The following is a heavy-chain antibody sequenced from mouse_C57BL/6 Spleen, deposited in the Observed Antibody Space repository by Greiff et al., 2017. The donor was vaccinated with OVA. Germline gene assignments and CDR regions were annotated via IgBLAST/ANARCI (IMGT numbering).Heavy chain of an antibody. CDR1: GYAFSSSW. Sequence: VQLQQSGPELVKPGASVKISCKASGYAFSSSWMNWVKQRPGKGLEWIGRIYPGDGDTNYNGKFTGKATLTADKSSSTAYMQLSSLTSEDSAVYFCARGGYGYAMDYWGQGTSVTVSS. CDR2: IYPGDGDT. D-gene: IGHD2-2*01. V-gene: IGHV1-82*01. J-gene: IGHJ4*01. CDR3: ARGGYGYAMDY.